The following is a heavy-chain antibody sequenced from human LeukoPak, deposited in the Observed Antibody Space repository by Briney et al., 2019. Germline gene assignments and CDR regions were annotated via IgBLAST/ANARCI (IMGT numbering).Heavy chain of an antibody. CDR2: IYYSGST. CDR1: GGSISSSSYY. V-gene: IGHV4-39*07. Sequence: PSETLSLTCTVSGGSISSSSYYWGWIRQPPGKGLEWIGSIYYSGSTYYNPSLKSRVTISVDTSKNQFSLNLSSVTAADTAVYYCARDLSVGAKPDLGFDYWGQGTLVTVSS. CDR3: ARDLSVGAKPDLGFDY. J-gene: IGHJ4*02. D-gene: IGHD1-26*01.